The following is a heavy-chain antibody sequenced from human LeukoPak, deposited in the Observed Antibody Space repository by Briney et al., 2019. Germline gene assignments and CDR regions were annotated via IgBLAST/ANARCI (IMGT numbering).Heavy chain of an antibody. J-gene: IGHJ5*02. CDR3: ARRQAGYSSSGGWFDP. D-gene: IGHD6-13*01. CDR2: MNPNSGNT. CDR1: GFTFTNYD. Sequence: ASVKVSCKASGFTFTNYDINWVRQATGQGLEWMGWMNPNSGNTGYAQKFLGRVTITTNTSISTAYMELSSLRSEDTAVYYCARRQAGYSSSGGWFDPWGQGTLVTVSS. V-gene: IGHV1-8*03.